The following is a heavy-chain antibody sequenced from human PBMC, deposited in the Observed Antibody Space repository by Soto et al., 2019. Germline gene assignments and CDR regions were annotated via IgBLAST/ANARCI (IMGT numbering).Heavy chain of an antibody. CDR2: ISYDGSNK. Sequence: QVQLVESGGGVVQPGRSLRLSCAASGFTFSNSGMHWVRQAPGKGLEWVAVISYDGSNKYYADSVKGRFTISRDNSKNTLYLQMNSLRAEDTAVYYCATDRYGSGWFPSNRGQGTLVTVSS. V-gene: IGHV3-30*03. J-gene: IGHJ4*02. CDR1: GFTFSNSG. CDR3: ATDRYGSGWFPSN. D-gene: IGHD6-19*01.